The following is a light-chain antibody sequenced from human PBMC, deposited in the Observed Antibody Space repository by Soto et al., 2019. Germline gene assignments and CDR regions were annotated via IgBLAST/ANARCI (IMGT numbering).Light chain of an antibody. CDR1: SSDIGAYDY. Sequence: QSALTQPASLSGSPGQSITISCTGTSSDIGAYDYVSWFQQHPGKAPKLMISEVNNRPSGVSNRFSGSKSGNTAYLTISGLQAEDEAEYYCSSYAGGNTFVFGSGTKVTVL. CDR3: SSYAGGNTFV. CDR2: EVN. J-gene: IGLJ1*01. V-gene: IGLV2-14*01.